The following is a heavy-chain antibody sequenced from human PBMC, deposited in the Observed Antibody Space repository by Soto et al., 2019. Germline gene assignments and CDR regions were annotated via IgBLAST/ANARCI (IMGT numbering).Heavy chain of an antibody. CDR3: ARGKGYSYGPYYFDY. V-gene: IGHV4-31*03. J-gene: IGHJ4*02. CDR1: GGSISSEGYY. Sequence: KPSETLSLTCTVSGGSISSEGYYWSWFRQHPGKGLEWIGDIYYSGSTYYNPSLKSRVTISGDRSKNQFSLKLSSVSAADTALYYCARGKGYSYGPYYFDYWGQGTLVTVSS. D-gene: IGHD5-18*01. CDR2: IYYSGST.